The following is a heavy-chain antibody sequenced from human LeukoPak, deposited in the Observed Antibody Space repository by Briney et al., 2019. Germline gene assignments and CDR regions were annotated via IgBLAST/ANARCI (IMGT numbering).Heavy chain of an antibody. D-gene: IGHD5-24*01. Sequence: SETLSLTCTISGGSITSYHWSWIRQPPGKGLEWIGYIYYSGSTNYIPSLKSRVTISVDTSKNQFSLNLRSVTAADTAVYYCARGSRDGYNHFDYWGQGTLVTVSS. V-gene: IGHV4-59*01. CDR3: ARGSRDGYNHFDY. CDR2: IYYSGST. CDR1: GGSITSYH. J-gene: IGHJ4*02.